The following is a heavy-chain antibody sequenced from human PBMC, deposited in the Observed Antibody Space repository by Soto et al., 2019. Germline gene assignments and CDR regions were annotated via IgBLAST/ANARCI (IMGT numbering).Heavy chain of an antibody. D-gene: IGHD6-19*01. CDR2: IYYSGSN. CDR1: GGSISSYY. CDR3: ERKAGSSGWTRGCDI. Sequence: QVQLQESGTGLVKPSETLSLTCTVSGGSISSYYWSWIRQPTGKGLEWIGYIYYSGSNNYNPSLKRHVTISVDTSKNQCSVKLSSVTAAETAVYYCERKAGSSGWTRGCDIWGQGRKVTVSS. V-gene: IGHV4-59*01. J-gene: IGHJ3*02.